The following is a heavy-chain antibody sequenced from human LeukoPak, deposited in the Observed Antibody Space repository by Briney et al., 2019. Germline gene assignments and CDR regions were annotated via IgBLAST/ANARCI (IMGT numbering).Heavy chain of an antibody. J-gene: IGHJ6*03. Sequence: GSLRLSCAAPGFTFSDYYMSWIRQAPGKGLEWVSYISSSGSTIYYADSVKGRFTISRDNAKNSLYLQMNSLRAEDTAVYYCARVQVFYYMDVWGKGTTVTVSS. CDR1: GFTFSDYY. CDR2: ISSSGSTI. D-gene: IGHD1-1*01. V-gene: IGHV3-11*04. CDR3: ARVQVFYYMDV.